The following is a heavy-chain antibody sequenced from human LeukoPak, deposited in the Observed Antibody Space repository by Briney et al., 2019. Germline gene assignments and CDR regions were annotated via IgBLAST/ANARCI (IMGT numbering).Heavy chain of an antibody. CDR1: GGTFVSFT. Sequence: SVKVSCKASGGTFVSFTISWVRQAPGQGLEWMGRIIPMLGMSNYTQKFQDRVTITADKSTSTAYMELSGLRSEDTAVYYCARDLRYCAGASCSRWGYGFGIWGQGTKVIVSS. CDR2: IIPMLGMS. CDR3: ARDLRYCAGASCSRWGYGFGI. J-gene: IGHJ3*02. V-gene: IGHV1-69*04. D-gene: IGHD2-8*02.